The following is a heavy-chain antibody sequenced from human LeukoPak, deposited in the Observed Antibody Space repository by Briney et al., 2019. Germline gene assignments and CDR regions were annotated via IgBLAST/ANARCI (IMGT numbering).Heavy chain of an antibody. CDR3: ARQPRTSNFWSGEEDPYYYMDV. J-gene: IGHJ6*03. CDR1: GGSISSYY. CDR2: IYYSGST. V-gene: IGHV4-59*01. Sequence: SETLSLTCTVSGGSISSYYWSWIRQPPGKGLEWIGYIYYSGSTNYNPSLKSRVTISVDTSKNQFSLKLSSVTAADTAVYYCARQPRTSNFWSGEEDPYYYMDVWGKGTTVTVSS. D-gene: IGHD3-3*01.